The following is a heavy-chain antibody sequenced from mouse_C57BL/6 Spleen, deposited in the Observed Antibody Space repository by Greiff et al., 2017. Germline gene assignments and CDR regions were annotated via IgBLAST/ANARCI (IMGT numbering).Heavy chain of an antibody. J-gene: IGHJ3*01. V-gene: IGHV1-81*01. CDR1: GYTFTSYG. CDR3: ARDYYDYDAGSGFAY. Sequence: VMLVESGAELARPGASVKLSCKASGYTFTSYGISWVKQRTGQGLEWIGEIYPRSGNTYYNEKFKGKATLTADKSSSTAYMELRSLTSEDSAVYFCARDYYDYDAGSGFAYWGQGTLVTVSA. D-gene: IGHD2-4*01. CDR2: IYPRSGNT.